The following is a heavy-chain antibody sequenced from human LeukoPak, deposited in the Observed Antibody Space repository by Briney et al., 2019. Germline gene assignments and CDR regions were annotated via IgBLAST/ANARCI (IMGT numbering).Heavy chain of an antibody. Sequence: PGGSLSLSCAASGFTFSSYEMNWVRQAPGKGLEWISYISSSGSTIYYADSVKGRFTISRDNAKNSLYLQMNSLRAEDTAVYYCARAPTGTVYWGQGTLVTVSS. CDR3: ARAPTGTVY. V-gene: IGHV3-48*03. J-gene: IGHJ4*02. CDR1: GFTFSSYE. D-gene: IGHD1-1*01. CDR2: ISSSGSTI.